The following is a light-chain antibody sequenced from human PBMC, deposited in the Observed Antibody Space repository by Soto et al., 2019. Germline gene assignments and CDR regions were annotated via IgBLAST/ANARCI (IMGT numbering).Light chain of an antibody. J-gene: IGKJ1*01. V-gene: IGKV3-15*01. CDR1: QSVSSN. Sequence: EIVMTQSPATLSVSPGERATLSCRASQSVSSNLAWYQQKPGQAPRLLIYGASTRATGIPASFSGSGSGTKCTLTISSLQSEDFAVYYCQQYNNWPPGTFGQGTKVEIK. CDR2: GAS. CDR3: QQYNNWPPGT.